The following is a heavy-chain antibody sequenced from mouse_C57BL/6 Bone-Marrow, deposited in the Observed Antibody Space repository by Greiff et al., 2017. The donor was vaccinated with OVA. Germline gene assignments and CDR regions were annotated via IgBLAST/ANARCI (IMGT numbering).Heavy chain of an antibody. V-gene: IGHV1-82*01. D-gene: IGHD1-1*01. CDR3: ARSYGSSWGFAMGC. J-gene: IGHJ4*01. CDR1: GYAFSSSG. CDR2: IYPGDGDT. Sequence: VKLQESGPGLVKPGASVKISCKASGYAFSSSGMNWVKQTPGKGLEWIGRIYPGDGDTNYNGKFKGKATLSADKSTSTAYMQLSSLTSDDAAVDFCARSYGSSWGFAMGCWGQGASVTVS.